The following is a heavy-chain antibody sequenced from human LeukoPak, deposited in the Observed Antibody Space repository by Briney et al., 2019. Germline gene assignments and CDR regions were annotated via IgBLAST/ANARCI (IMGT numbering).Heavy chain of an antibody. CDR2: IYYSGST. CDR3: ARHPIVATITPWDY. CDR1: GGSISSSSYY. V-gene: IGHV4-39*01. J-gene: IGHJ4*02. D-gene: IGHD5-12*01. Sequence: SETLSLTCTVSGGSISSSSYYWGWIRQPPGKGLEWIGSIYYSGSTCYNPSLKSRVTISVDTSKNQFSLKLSSVTAADTAVYYCARHPIVATITPWDYWGQGTLVTVSS.